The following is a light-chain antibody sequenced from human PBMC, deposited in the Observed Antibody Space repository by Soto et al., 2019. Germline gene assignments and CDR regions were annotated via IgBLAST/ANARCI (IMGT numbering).Light chain of an antibody. V-gene: IGKV1-9*01. Sequence: DIQMTQSPSSLSASVGDRVTITCRASQSISSYLNWYQQKPGKAPKLLIYAASTLQSGVPSRFSGSGSGTEVTLTISSLQPEDFATYYCQQLNSYPPTFGPGTKVDIK. J-gene: IGKJ3*01. CDR1: QSISSY. CDR3: QQLNSYPPT. CDR2: AAS.